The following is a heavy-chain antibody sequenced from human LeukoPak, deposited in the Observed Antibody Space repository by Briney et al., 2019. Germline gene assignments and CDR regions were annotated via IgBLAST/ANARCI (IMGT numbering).Heavy chain of an antibody. CDR3: ARGIFGSGSYPDF. D-gene: IGHD3-10*01. J-gene: IGHJ4*02. CDR1: GFSFNTYA. Sequence: PGGSLRLSCAASGFSFNTYAMHWVRQAPGQGLEWVALIWHDGSHKFYSNSVRGQFTISRDNSKNTVYLQMNNLRPEDTAVYYCARGIFGSGSYPDFWGQGTLVTVSS. V-gene: IGHV3-33*01. CDR2: IWHDGSHK.